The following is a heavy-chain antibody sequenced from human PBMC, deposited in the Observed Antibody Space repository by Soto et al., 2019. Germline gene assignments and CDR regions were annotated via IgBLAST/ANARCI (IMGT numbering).Heavy chain of an antibody. V-gene: IGHV4-59*12. CDR1: GGSISSYY. Sequence: SETLSLTCTVSGGSISSYYWSWIRQPPGKGLEWIGEIYHSGSTNYNPSLKSRVTISVDTSKNQFSLKLSSVTAADTAVYYCARGGFGELLAYYYGMDVWGQGTTVTVSS. CDR2: IYHSGST. J-gene: IGHJ6*02. D-gene: IGHD3-10*01. CDR3: ARGGFGELLAYYYGMDV.